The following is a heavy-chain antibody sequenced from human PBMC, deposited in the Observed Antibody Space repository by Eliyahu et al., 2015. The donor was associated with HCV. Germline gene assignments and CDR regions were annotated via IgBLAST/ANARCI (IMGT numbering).Heavy chain of an antibody. D-gene: IGHD6-19*01. CDR1: GGSITTYX. J-gene: IGHJ5*02. Sequence: QVQLQESGPGLVKPSETLSLTCTVSGGSITTYXWSWIRQPPGKGLEWIGYIHYSGSTNYNPSLKSRVTISVXTSKNQFSLNLTSVTAADTAVYYCASGGXGIAVAGTGGWFDPWGQGTLVXVSS. CDR3: ASGGXGIAVAGTGGWFDP. V-gene: IGHV4-59*01. CDR2: IHYSGST.